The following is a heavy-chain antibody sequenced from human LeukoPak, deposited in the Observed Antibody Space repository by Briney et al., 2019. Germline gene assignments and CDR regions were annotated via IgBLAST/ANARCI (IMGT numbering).Heavy chain of an antibody. CDR2: MNPNSGGT. Sequence: ASVKVSCKASGYTFTGYYMHWVRQAPGQGLEWMGWMNPNSGGTNYAQKFQGRVTMTRDTSISTAYMELSRLRSDDKAVYYCAREGGGYNYVGHDDFDIWGQGTMVTVSS. CDR3: AREGGGYNYVGHDDFDI. CDR1: GYTFTGYY. J-gene: IGHJ3*02. V-gene: IGHV1-2*02. D-gene: IGHD5-24*01.